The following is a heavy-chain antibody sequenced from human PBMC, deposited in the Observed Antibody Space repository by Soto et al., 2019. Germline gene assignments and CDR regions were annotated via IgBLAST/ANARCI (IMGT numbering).Heavy chain of an antibody. J-gene: IGHJ4*02. Sequence: SETLSLTCTVSGGSISSGGYYWSCIRQHPGKGLEWIGYIYYSGSTYYNPSLKSRVTISVDTSKNQFSLQLSFVTAAYTAVYYCGRDQRVAGLLDLWGEGALVTV. D-gene: IGHD6-19*01. CDR1: GGSISSGGYY. V-gene: IGHV4-31*03. CDR2: IYYSGST. CDR3: GRDQRVAGLLDL.